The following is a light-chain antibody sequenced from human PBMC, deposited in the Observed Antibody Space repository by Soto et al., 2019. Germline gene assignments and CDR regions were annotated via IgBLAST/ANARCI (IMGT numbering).Light chain of an antibody. Sequence: EIVLTQSPGTLSLSPGERATLSCRASQSISSPYLAWYQQKPGQAPRLLFYGASTRATGLPARFSGTGSGTEFTLTINSLQAEDSAVYYCQQYYNWPRTFGQGTRLEIK. CDR2: GAS. J-gene: IGKJ5*01. CDR3: QQYYNWPRT. V-gene: IGKV3-15*01. CDR1: QSISSPY.